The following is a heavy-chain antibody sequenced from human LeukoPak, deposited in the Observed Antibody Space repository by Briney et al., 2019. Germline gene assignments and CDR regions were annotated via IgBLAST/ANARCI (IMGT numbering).Heavy chain of an antibody. J-gene: IGHJ6*03. CDR2: IIPIFGTA. CDR1: GGTFSSYA. Sequence: ASVKVSCKASGGTFSSYAISWVRQAPGQGLEWMGGIIPIFGTANYAQKFQGRVTITADKSTSTAYMELSSLRSEDTAVYYCARETGHYYYYMDVWGKGTTVTISS. D-gene: IGHD1-1*01. CDR3: ARETGHYYYYMDV. V-gene: IGHV1-69*06.